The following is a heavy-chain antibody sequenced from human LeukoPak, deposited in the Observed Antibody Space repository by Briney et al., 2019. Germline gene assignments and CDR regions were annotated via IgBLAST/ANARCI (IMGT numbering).Heavy chain of an antibody. V-gene: IGHV4-59*12. CDR3: ARDALGWGDYGSGSPFDY. J-gene: IGHJ4*02. D-gene: IGHD3-10*01. CDR1: SDSISSYY. Sequence: SETLSLTCTVSSDSISSYYWSWIRQPPGKGLEWIGSIYYSGSTYYNPSLKSRVTISVDTSKNQFSLKLSSVTAADTAVYYCARDALGWGDYGSGSPFDYWGQGTLVTVSS. CDR2: IYYSGST.